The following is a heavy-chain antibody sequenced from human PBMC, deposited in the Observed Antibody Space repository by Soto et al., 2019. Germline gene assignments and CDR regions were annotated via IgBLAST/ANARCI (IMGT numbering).Heavy chain of an antibody. CDR3: ARTHDFWSGFPMPDFDY. D-gene: IGHD3-3*01. CDR1: GYTFTSYD. CDR2: MNPNSGNT. V-gene: IGHV1-8*01. J-gene: IGHJ4*02. Sequence: QVQLVQSGAEVKKPGASVKVSCKASGYTFTSYDINWVRQATGQGLEWMGWMNPNSGNTGYAQKFQGRVTMTRNTSISTAYMELSSLRSEDTAVYYCARTHDFWSGFPMPDFDYWGQGTLVTVSS.